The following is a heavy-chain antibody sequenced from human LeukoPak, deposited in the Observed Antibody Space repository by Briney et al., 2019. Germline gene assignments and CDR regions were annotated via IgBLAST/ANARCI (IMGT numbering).Heavy chain of an antibody. J-gene: IGHJ4*02. V-gene: IGHV1-24*01. D-gene: IGHD1-26*01. CDR2: VDPEDGEI. CDR1: GYTLTELS. Sequence: ASVKVSCKVSGYTLTELSMHWVRQAPGKGLEWMGGVDPEDGEIIYVQKFQGRVTMTEDTSTDTAYMELSSLRSEDTAVYYCAIDVGELLTYWGQGTLVTVSS. CDR3: AIDVGELLTY.